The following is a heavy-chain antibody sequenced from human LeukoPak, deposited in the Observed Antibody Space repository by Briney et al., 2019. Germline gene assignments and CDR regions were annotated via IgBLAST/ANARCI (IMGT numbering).Heavy chain of an antibody. V-gene: IGHV1-69*06. CDR3: ARGPYCSSTSCYATLHYYYYGMDV. J-gene: IGHJ6*02. CDR2: IIPIFGTA. D-gene: IGHD2-2*01. Sequence: GASVKVSCKASGGTFSSYAISWVRQAPGQGLEWMGGIIPIFGTANYAQKFQGRVTITADKSTSTAYMELSSLRSEDTAVYYCARGPYCSSTSCYATLHYYYYGMDVWGQGTTVTVSS. CDR1: GGTFSSYA.